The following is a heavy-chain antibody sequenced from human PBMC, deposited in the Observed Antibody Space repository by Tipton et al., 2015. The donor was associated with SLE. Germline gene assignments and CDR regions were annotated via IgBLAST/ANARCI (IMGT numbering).Heavy chain of an antibody. J-gene: IGHJ4*02. D-gene: IGHD6-19*01. CDR3: ARDSGWYYFDY. CDR2: IHYSGST. V-gene: IGHV4-59*01. Sequence: TLSLTCTVSGGSISSYYWSWIRQPPGKGLEWIGYIHYSGSTNYNPSLKSRVTISVDTSKNQFSLILSSVTAADTAVYYCARDSGWYYFDYWGQGTLVTVSS. CDR1: GGSISSYY.